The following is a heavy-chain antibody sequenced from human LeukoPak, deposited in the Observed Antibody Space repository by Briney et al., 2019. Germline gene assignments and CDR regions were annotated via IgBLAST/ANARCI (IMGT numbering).Heavy chain of an antibody. CDR3: AKGHSRYSGRLDAFDI. V-gene: IGHV3-30*18. CDR2: ISYDGSNK. J-gene: IGHJ3*02. Sequence: GGSLRLSCAASGFTFSSYGMHWVRQAPGKGLEWVAVISYDGSNKYYADSVKGRFTISRDNSKNTLYLQMNSLRAEDTAVYYCAKGHSRYSGRLDAFDIWGQGTMVTVSS. D-gene: IGHD1-26*01. CDR1: GFTFSSYG.